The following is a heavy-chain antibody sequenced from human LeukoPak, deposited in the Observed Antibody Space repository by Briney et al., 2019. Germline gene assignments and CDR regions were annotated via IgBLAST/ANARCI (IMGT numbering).Heavy chain of an antibody. J-gene: IGHJ4*02. D-gene: IGHD6-19*01. Sequence: PSETLSLTCSVSGGSISSISYYWGWIRQPPGKGLEWIGSIYYNGNTYYSPSLKSRVTISVDTSKNQFSLKLSSVTAADTAVYYCARLGYSSGPYYFDYWGQGTLVTVSS. CDR1: GGSISSISYY. CDR3: ARLGYSSGPYYFDY. CDR2: IYYNGNT. V-gene: IGHV4-39*07.